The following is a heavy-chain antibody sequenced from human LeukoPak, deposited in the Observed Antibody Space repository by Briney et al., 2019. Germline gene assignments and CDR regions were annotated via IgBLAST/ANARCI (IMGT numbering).Heavy chain of an antibody. V-gene: IGHV4-61*02. CDR1: GGSISRGSYF. D-gene: IGHD3-10*01. CDR2: IYTSGST. J-gene: IGHJ4*02. Sequence: SETLSLTCTVSGGSISRGSYFWGWIRQPAGKGLEWIGRIYTSGSTNYNPSLKSRVTISVDTSKNQFSLKLSSVTAADTAVYYCARGARSQGDYWGQGTLVTVSS. CDR3: ARGARSQGDY.